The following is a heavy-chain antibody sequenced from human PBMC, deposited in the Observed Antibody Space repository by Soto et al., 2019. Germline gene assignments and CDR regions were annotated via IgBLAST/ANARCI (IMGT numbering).Heavy chain of an antibody. V-gene: IGHV3-33*01. CDR1: GFTFSSYG. D-gene: IGHD6-13*01. Sequence: QVQLVESGGGVVQPGRSLRLSCAASGFTFSSYGMHWVRQAPGKGLEWVAVIWYDGSNKYYADSVKGRFTISRDNSKNTLYLQMNSLRAEDTAVYYCASENSSSWYTIRSHFGYWGQGTLVTVSS. CDR2: IWYDGSNK. J-gene: IGHJ4*02. CDR3: ASENSSSWYTIRSHFGY.